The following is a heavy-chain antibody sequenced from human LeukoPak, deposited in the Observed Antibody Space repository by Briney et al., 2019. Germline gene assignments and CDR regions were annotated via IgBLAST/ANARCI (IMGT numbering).Heavy chain of an antibody. D-gene: IGHD2-2*01. V-gene: IGHV3-7*01. CDR3: ARWRGSTSERSDY. CDR2: IKQDGSAK. CDR1: GYTFSDYW. Sequence: GGSLRLSCTDSGYTFSDYWMTWVRQAPGKGLEWVANIKQDGSAKYYVDSVKGRFTISRDNAKNSLYLQMDSLRVEDTATYYCARWRGSTSERSDYWGQGTLVTVSS. J-gene: IGHJ4*02.